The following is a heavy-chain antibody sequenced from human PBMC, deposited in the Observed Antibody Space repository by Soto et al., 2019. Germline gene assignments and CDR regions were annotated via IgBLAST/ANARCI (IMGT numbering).Heavy chain of an antibody. D-gene: IGHD5-12*01. V-gene: IGHV1-18*04. CDR2: ISPNNGNT. J-gene: IGHJ5*02. Sequence: ASVTVSCKASGYTFSSYGISWVRQAPGQGLEWMGWISPNNGNTNYAQKFQGRVTMTTDTSTSTAYMELRSLRSDDTAVYYCATSYDSGFDPWGQGTRVTLSS. CDR1: GYTFSSYG. CDR3: ATSYDSGFDP.